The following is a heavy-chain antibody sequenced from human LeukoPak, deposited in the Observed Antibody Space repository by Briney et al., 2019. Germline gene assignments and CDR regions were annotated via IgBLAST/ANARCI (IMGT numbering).Heavy chain of an antibody. Sequence: PSETLSLTCTVSGGSISSSSYYWGWIRQPPGEGLEWIGSIYYSGSTYYNPSLKSRVTISVDTSKNQFSLKLSSVTAADTAVYYCARGGPHSLDYWGQGTLVTVSS. CDR1: GGSISSSSYY. V-gene: IGHV4-39*07. J-gene: IGHJ4*02. CDR2: IYYSGST. CDR3: ARGGPHSLDY. D-gene: IGHD2-15*01.